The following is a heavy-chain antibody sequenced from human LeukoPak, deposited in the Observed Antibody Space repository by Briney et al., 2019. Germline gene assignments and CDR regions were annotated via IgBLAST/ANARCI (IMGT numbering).Heavy chain of an antibody. V-gene: IGHV3-33*07. Sequence: GGSLRLSCVASGFTFSKYGMSWVRQAPGKGLEWMALIWYDGSNKYYADSVKGRFTISRDNSKNTLYLQMNSLRAEDTAVYYCSREYFDWSRNYYYGMDVWGQGTTVTVSS. CDR3: SREYFDWSRNYYYGMDV. CDR1: GFTFSKYG. J-gene: IGHJ6*02. D-gene: IGHD3-9*01. CDR2: IWYDGSNK.